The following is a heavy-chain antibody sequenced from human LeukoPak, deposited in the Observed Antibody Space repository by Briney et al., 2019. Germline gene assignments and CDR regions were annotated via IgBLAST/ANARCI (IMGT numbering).Heavy chain of an antibody. CDR3: ARVGIYCSSTSCRLPPIPYGMDV. CDR1: GGSFSGYY. J-gene: IGHJ6*02. D-gene: IGHD2-2*01. V-gene: IGHV4-34*01. CDR2: INHSGST. Sequence: SETLSLTCAVYGGSFSGYYWSWIRQPPGKGLEWIGEINHSGSTNYNPSLKSRVTISVDTSKNQFSLKLSSVTAADTAVYYCARVGIYCSSTSCRLPPIPYGMDVWGQGTMVTVSS.